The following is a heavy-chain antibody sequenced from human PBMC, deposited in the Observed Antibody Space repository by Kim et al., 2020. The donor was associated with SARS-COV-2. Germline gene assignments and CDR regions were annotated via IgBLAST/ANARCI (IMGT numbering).Heavy chain of an antibody. J-gene: IGHJ4*02. Sequence: SETLSLTCTVSGGSISSSSYYWGWIRQPPGKGLEWIGSIYYSGSTYYNPSLKSRVTISVDTSKNQFSLKLSSVTAADTAVYYCARPHCSSTSCYTYYFDYWGQGTLVTVSS. CDR3: ARPHCSSTSCYTYYFDY. D-gene: IGHD2-2*02. CDR1: GGSISSSSYY. CDR2: IYYSGST. V-gene: IGHV4-39*01.